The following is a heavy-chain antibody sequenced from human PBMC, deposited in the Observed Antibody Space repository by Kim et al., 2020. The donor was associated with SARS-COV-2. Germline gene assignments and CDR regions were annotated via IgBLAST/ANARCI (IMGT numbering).Heavy chain of an antibody. V-gene: IGHV3-64D*06. Sequence: GGSLRLSCSASGFTFSSYAMHWVRQAPGKGLEYVSAISSNGGSTYYADSVKGRFTISRDNSKNTLYLQMSSLRAEDTAVYYCVSLGTIVVVPAATAFDYWGQGSLVTVSS. CDR1: GFTFSSYA. CDR2: ISSNGGST. CDR3: VSLGTIVVVPAATAFDY. J-gene: IGHJ4*02. D-gene: IGHD2-2*01.